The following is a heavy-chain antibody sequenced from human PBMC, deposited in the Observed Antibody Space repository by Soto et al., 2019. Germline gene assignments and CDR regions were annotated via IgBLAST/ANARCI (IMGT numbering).Heavy chain of an antibody. CDR2: IYHSGTT. Sequence: PSETLSLTCAVSSGSISSSNWWSWVRQPPGKGLEWIGEIYHSGTTNYTPSLKSRVTISVDKSKNQFSLKLSSVTAADTAVYYCARKGDYSSSPMDVWGKGTTVT. CDR1: SGSISSSNW. CDR3: ARKGDYSSSPMDV. V-gene: IGHV4-4*02. D-gene: IGHD6-6*01. J-gene: IGHJ6*03.